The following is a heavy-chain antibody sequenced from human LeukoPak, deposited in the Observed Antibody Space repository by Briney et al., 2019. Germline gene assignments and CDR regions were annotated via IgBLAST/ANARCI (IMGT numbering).Heavy chain of an antibody. CDR3: ARTAATTTGVKGVYYFDY. D-gene: IGHD5-24*01. CDR2: IHYDGTNK. CDR1: GFTFSTYG. J-gene: IGHJ4*02. V-gene: IGHV3-30*02. Sequence: PGGSLRLSCAASGFTFSTYGVHWVRQAPGKGLEWVTSIHYDGTNKYYAEAVKGRFTISRDNSKNTLYLQMNSLRAEDTAVYYCARTAATTTGVKGVYYFDYWGQGTLVTVSS.